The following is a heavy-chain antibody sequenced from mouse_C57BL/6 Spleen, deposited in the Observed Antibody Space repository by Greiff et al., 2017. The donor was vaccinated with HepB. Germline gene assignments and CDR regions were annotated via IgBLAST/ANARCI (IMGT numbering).Heavy chain of an antibody. CDR2: IDPETGGT. Sequence: QVQLQQSGAELVRPGASVTLSCKASGYTFTDYEMHWVKQTPVHGLEWIGAIDPETGGTAYNQKFKGKAIPTADKSSSTAYMELRSLTSEDSAVYYCTRRGIPYYYAMDYWGQGTSVTVSS. CDR1: GYTFTDYE. CDR3: TRRGIPYYYAMDY. J-gene: IGHJ4*01. V-gene: IGHV1-15*01.